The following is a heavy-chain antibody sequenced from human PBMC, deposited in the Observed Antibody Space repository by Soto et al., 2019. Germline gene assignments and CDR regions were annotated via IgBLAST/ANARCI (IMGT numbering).Heavy chain of an antibody. J-gene: IGHJ4*02. Sequence: GASVKVSCKASGGTFSSYAISWVRQAPGQGLEWMGGIIPIFGTANYAQKFQGRVTITADESTSTAYMELSSLRSEDTAVYYCARGYCTNGVCFPYYFDYWGQGTLVTVSS. CDR3: ARGYCTNGVCFPYYFDY. V-gene: IGHV1-69*13. D-gene: IGHD2-8*01. CDR1: GGTFSSYA. CDR2: IIPIFGTA.